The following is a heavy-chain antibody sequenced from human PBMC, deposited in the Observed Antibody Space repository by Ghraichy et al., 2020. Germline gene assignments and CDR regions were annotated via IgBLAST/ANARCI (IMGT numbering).Heavy chain of an antibody. J-gene: IGHJ3*02. CDR1: GFTFDDYA. CDR2: ISWNSGSI. V-gene: IGHV3-9*01. CDR3: AKDFTVVTVSGAFDI. Sequence: LSLTCATSGFTFDDYAMHWVRQTPGKGLEWVSGISWNSGSIVYAGSVKGRFTISRDNAKSSLYLQMNSLRAEDTALYYCAKDFTVVTVSGAFDIWGQGTMVTVSS. D-gene: IGHD2-2*01.